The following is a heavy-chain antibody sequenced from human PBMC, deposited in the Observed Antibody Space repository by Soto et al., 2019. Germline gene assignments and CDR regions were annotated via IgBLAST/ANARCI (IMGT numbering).Heavy chain of an antibody. CDR1: GFTFSNAW. CDR2: IKSKTDGGTT. D-gene: IGHD3-22*01. J-gene: IGHJ5*02. CDR3: TIPRGPMIRP. Sequence: EVQLVESGGGLVEPGGSLRLSCTASGFTFSNAWMTWVRQAPGKGLEWVGRIKSKTDGGTTDYDATVKGRFTISRDDSKNTMYLQMNSLKTEDTAVYYCTIPRGPMIRPWGQGTLVTVSS. V-gene: IGHV3-15*01.